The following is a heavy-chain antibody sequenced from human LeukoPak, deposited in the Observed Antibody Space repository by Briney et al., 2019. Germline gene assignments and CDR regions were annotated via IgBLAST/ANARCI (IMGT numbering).Heavy chain of an antibody. CDR2: IHSSSGSI. Sequence: GGSLRLSCAASGFNFTNYNMNWVRQAPGKGLEWVSSIHSSSGSIYYADSLKGRFTISRDNAKNSLYLQMNSLRAEDTAVYYCARVAQLGNSPGYWGQGTLVTVSS. V-gene: IGHV3-21*01. D-gene: IGHD5-18*01. J-gene: IGHJ4*02. CDR1: GFNFTNYN. CDR3: ARVAQLGNSPGY.